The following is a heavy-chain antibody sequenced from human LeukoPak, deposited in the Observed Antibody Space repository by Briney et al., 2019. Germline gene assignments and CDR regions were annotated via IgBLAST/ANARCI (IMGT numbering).Heavy chain of an antibody. CDR3: ARDSPERGYSYGPLDNYFDY. J-gene: IGHJ4*02. D-gene: IGHD5-18*01. CDR2: IKQDGSEE. CDR1: GFTFSSYS. Sequence: GSLRLSCAASGFTFSSYSMNWVRQAPGKGLEWVANIKQDGSEEYYVDSVKGRFIISRDNAKNSLNLQMNSLRAEDTALYYCARDSPERGYSYGPLDNYFDYWGQGTLVTVSS. V-gene: IGHV3-7*01.